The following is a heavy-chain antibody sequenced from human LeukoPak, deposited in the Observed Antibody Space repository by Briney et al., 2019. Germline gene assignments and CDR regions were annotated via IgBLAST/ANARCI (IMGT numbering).Heavy chain of an antibody. CDR2: ITGSSTWT. D-gene: IGHD3/OR15-3a*01. V-gene: IGHV3-23*01. J-gene: IGHJ2*01. CDR1: GFSFGTFG. CDR3: ARELVSLGTGYFDL. Sequence: GGSLRLPCEASGFSFGTFGMTWVRQAPGKGLEWVSGITGSSTWTYYADSVRGRFTISRDNSKNSLHLQMNNLTADDTAIYYCARELVSLGTGYFDLWGRGTLVTVAS.